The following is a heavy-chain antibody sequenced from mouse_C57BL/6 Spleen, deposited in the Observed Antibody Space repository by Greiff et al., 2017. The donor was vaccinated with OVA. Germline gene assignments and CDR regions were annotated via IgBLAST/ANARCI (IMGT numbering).Heavy chain of an antibody. D-gene: IGHD1-1*01. V-gene: IGHV1-81*01. CDR3: ARSSTTVVAEGYAMDD. J-gene: IGHJ4*01. CDR1: GYTFTSYG. CDR2: IYPRSGHT. Sequence: QVQLQQSGAELARPGASVKLSCKASGYTFTSYGISWVKQRTGQGLEWIGEIYPRSGHTYYNEKFKGKATLTADKSSSTAYMELRSLTSEDSAVYFCARSSTTVVAEGYAMDDWGQGTSVTVSS.